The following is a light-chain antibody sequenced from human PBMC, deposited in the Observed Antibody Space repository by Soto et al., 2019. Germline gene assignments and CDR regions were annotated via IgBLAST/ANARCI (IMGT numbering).Light chain of an antibody. CDR2: EVS. J-gene: IGLJ2*01. CDR1: SSDVGDYNY. V-gene: IGLV2-14*01. Sequence: QSALTQPASVSGSPGQSITISCTGTSSDVGDYNYVSWYQQHPGKAPKLMIYEVSNRPSGVSNRFSGPKSGNTASLFISGLQPEDEAHYYCTSYTDNNTVIFGGGTKLTVL. CDR3: TSYTDNNTVI.